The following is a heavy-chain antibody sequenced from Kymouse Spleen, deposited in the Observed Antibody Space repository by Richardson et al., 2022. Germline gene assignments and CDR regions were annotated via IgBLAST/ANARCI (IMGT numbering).Heavy chain of an antibody. J-gene: IGHJ5*02. V-gene: IGHV4-34*01. Sequence: QVQLQQWGAGLLKPSETLSLTCAVYGGSFSGYYWSWIRQPPGKGLEWIGEINHSGSTNYNPSLKSRVTISVDTSKNQFSLKLSSVTAADTAVYYCARGCCSSTSCYGDWFDPWGQGTLVTVSS. CDR3: ARGCCSSTSCYGDWFDP. D-gene: IGHD2-2*02. CDR1: GGSFSGYY. CDR2: INHSGST.